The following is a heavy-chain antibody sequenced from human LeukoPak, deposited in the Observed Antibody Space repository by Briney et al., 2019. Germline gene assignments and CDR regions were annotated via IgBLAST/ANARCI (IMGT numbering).Heavy chain of an antibody. CDR3: AKDTQLIRWPGAFDI. CDR1: GFTFSSYG. CDR2: IRYDGSNK. D-gene: IGHD4-23*01. J-gene: IGHJ3*02. Sequence: GGSLRLSCAASGFTFSSYGMHWVRQAPGKGLEWVAFIRYDGSNKYYADSVKGRFTISRDNSKNTLYLQMNSLRAEDTAVYYCAKDTQLIRWPGAFDIWGQGTMVTVSS. V-gene: IGHV3-30*02.